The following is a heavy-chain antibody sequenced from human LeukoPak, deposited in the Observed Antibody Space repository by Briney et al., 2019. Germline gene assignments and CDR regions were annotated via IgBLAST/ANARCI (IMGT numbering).Heavy chain of an antibody. J-gene: IGHJ3*02. CDR3: AGVLADMASVWRVVFFYI. Sequence: PSETLSLTCTVSGGSISSYFWSWVRQSPGKGLEWIGFIYSSGSTNYNPSLKSRVTISVDTSKNQFALRVNSVTAAATAVSSFAGVLADMASVWRVVFFYIWGPGAMVTFSS. D-gene: IGHD3-10*01. V-gene: IGHV4-59*01. CDR2: IYSSGST. CDR1: GGSISSYF.